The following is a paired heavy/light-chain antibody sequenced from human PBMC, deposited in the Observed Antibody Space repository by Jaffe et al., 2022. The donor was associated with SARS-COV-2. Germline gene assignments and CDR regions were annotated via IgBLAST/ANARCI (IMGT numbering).Heavy chain of an antibody. CDR2: IISKAYGGAT. CDR3: TRVDYYYDSSGYIPDY. V-gene: IGHV3-49*05. D-gene: IGHD3-22*01. CDR1: GFTFGDYG. Sequence: EVQLVESGGGLVKPGRSLRLSCTASGFTFGDYGTSWFRQAPGRGLEWVGFIISKAYGGATEYAASVKGRFTISRDDSESIAYLQMNSLETEDTAVYYCTRVDYYYDSSGYIPDYWGQGTLVTVSS. J-gene: IGHJ4*02.
Light chain of an antibody. CDR3: QQYYTTPWT. CDR2: WAS. Sequence: DIVMTQSPDSLAVALGERATINCKSSQSVLYGSNNKKYLAWYQQKPRQPPKLLIYWASTRQSGVPERFSGSGSGTDFTLTINTLQAEDVAIYYCQQYYTTPWTFGQGTKVEIK. J-gene: IGKJ1*01. CDR1: QSVLYGSNNKKY. V-gene: IGKV4-1*01.